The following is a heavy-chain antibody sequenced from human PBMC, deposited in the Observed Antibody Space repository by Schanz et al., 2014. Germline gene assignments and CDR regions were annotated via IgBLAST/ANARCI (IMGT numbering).Heavy chain of an antibody. D-gene: IGHD1-26*01. V-gene: IGHV3-23*01. CDR3: AKELYSGSHYGWFDP. CDR1: GFTFRNYA. Sequence: VQLLESGGGLVQPGGSLKLSCSASGFTFRNYALSWVRQAPGKGLAWVSAISGSGGSTYYADSVKGRFTISRDNSNHALYLQMHSLRAHTTAVSYCAKELYSGSHYGWFDPWGQGTLVTVSS. J-gene: IGHJ5*02. CDR2: ISGSGGST.